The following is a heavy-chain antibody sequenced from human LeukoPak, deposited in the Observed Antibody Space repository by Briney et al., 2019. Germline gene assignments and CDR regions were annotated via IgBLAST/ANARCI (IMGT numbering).Heavy chain of an antibody. Sequence: GGSLRLSCAASGFTFSSYAMSWVRQAPGKGLERVSAISGSGGSTYYADSVKGRFTISRDNSKNTLYLQMNSLRAEDTAVYYCAKVRLGYSSGWYGYWGQGTLVTVSS. CDR2: ISGSGGST. D-gene: IGHD6-19*01. V-gene: IGHV3-23*01. CDR1: GFTFSSYA. J-gene: IGHJ4*02. CDR3: AKVRLGYSSGWYGY.